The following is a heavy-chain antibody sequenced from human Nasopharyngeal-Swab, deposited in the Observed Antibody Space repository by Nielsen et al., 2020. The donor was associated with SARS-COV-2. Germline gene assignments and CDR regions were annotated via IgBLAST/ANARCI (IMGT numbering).Heavy chain of an antibody. CDR2: IWYDGSKK. J-gene: IGHJ3*02. Sequence: GESLKISCAASGFTFSSYGMHWVRQAPGKGLEWVAVIWYDGSKKYYADSVKGRFTISRDNSKKTLYLQMNSLRAEDTAVYYCTREVRGSYWPACDIWGQGTMVTVSS. CDR3: TREVRGSYWPACDI. CDR1: GFTFSSYG. D-gene: IGHD1-26*01. V-gene: IGHV3-33*01.